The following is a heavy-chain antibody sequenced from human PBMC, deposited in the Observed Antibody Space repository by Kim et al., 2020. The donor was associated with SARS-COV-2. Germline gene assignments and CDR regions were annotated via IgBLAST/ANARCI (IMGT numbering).Heavy chain of an antibody. V-gene: IGHV4-39*01. D-gene: IGHD2-8*01. J-gene: IGHJ3*02. Sequence: YNPSLKSPITISVDTTKNQFSRKLSSVTAADTAVYYCARRALMLVDAFDIWGQGTMVTVSS. CDR3: ARRALMLVDAFDI.